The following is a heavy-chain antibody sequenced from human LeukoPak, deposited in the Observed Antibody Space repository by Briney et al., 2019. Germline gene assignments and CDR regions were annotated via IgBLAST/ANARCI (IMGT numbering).Heavy chain of an antibody. CDR3: ARVEWRPKYCGGDCGGY. J-gene: IGHJ4*02. D-gene: IGHD2-21*01. CDR2: IYHSGST. V-gene: IGHV4-38-2*02. CDR1: GYSISSGYY. Sequence: SETLSLTCTVSGYSISSGYYWGWIRQPPGKGLEWIGSIYHSGSTYYNPSLKSRVTISVDTSKNQFSLKLSSVTAADTAVYYCARVEWRPKYCGGDCGGYWGQGTLVTVSS.